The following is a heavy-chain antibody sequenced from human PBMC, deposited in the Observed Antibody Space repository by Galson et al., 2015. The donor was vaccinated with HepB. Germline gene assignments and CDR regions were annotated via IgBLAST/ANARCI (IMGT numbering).Heavy chain of an antibody. CDR2: LVPENGDT. D-gene: IGHD3-9*01. CDR3: ATYLGSTGFDF. V-gene: IGHV1-24*01. Sequence: SVKVSCKVSGYNLIELSIHWVRRAPGKGLGWMGNLVPENGDTLLAQKFEGRVRMTEDTSSDTTYMELSSLRSEDTGVYFCATYLGSTGFDFWGQGTMVTVSS. CDR1: GYNLIELS. J-gene: IGHJ3*01.